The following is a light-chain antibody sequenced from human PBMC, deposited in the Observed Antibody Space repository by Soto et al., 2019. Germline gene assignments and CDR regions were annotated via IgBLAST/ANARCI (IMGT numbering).Light chain of an antibody. CDR3: MQPLQTPRT. Sequence: DIVMTQSPLSLPVTPVDPASISCRSSQMLLHSNGYNYLDWYLQKPGQSPQLLIYLGSNRSSGVPDRFSGSGSATDFTLKISRVEAEDVGIYYCMQPLQTPRTFGQGTKWIS. J-gene: IGKJ1*01. CDR2: LGS. CDR1: QMLLHSNGYNY. V-gene: IGKV2-28*01.